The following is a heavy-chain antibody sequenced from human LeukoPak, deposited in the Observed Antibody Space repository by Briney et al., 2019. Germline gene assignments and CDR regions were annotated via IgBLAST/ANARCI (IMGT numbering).Heavy chain of an antibody. CDR3: TTRRGPN. CDR1: GLTLSDQY. D-gene: IGHD1-14*01. Sequence: GGSLRLSCVVSGLTLSDQYMEWVRQAPGKGLEWVGRIKSKTDGGTTDYAAPVKGRFTISRDDSKNTLYLQMNSLKTEDTAVCYCTTRRGPNWGQGTLVTVSS. V-gene: IGHV3-15*01. J-gene: IGHJ4*02. CDR2: IKSKTDGGTT.